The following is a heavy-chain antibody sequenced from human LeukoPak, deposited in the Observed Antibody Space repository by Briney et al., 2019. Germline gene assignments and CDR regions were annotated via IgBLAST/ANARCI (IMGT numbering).Heavy chain of an antibody. Sequence: PGGSLRLSCAASGFTFSSYSMNWVRQAPGKGLEWVSSISSSSSYIYYADSVRGRFTISRDNARNSLYLQMNSLRAEDTAVYYCARDRYCSSTSCPEYFQHWGQGTLVTVSS. V-gene: IGHV3-21*01. J-gene: IGHJ1*01. CDR1: GFTFSSYS. D-gene: IGHD2-2*01. CDR2: ISSSSSYI. CDR3: ARDRYCSSTSCPEYFQH.